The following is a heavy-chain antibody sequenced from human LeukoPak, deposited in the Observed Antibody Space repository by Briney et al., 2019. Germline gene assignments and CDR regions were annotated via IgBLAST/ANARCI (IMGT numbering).Heavy chain of an antibody. CDR3: AKAHLYCSSTSCPSGPRYYGMDV. CDR1: GFTFSSYA. Sequence: GGSLRLSCAASGFTFSSYAMSWVRQAPGKGLEWVSAISGSGGSTYYADSVKGRFTISRDNSKNTLYLQMNSLRAEDTAVYYCAKAHLYCSSTSCPSGPRYYGMDVWGKGTTVTVSS. D-gene: IGHD2-2*01. V-gene: IGHV3-23*01. J-gene: IGHJ6*04. CDR2: ISGSGGST.